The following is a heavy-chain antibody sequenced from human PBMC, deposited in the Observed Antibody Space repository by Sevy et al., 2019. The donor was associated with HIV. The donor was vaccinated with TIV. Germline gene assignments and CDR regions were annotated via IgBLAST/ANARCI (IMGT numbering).Heavy chain of an antibody. CDR2: VSYDGSHK. Sequence: GGSLRLSCAVSGFTFSSYGMHWVRQAPGKGLEWVAVVSYDGSHKYYGESVKGRFNLSRDNSKNTVSLQMNSLRDEDTAVYYGAKGSRATGSAFDVWGQGTMVTVSS. CDR3: AKGSRATGSAFDV. J-gene: IGHJ3*01. V-gene: IGHV3-30*18. CDR1: GFTFSSYG. D-gene: IGHD2-15*01.